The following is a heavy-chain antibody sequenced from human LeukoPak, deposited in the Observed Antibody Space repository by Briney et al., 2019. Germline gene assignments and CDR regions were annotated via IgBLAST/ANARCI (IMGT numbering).Heavy chain of an antibody. D-gene: IGHD5-12*01. V-gene: IGHV3-9*01. J-gene: IGHJ4*02. CDR3: AKVGGYSGYGPFDY. CDR2: ISWNSGSI. Sequence: GGSLRLSCAASGFTFDDYAMHWVRQAPGKGLEWVSGISWNSGSIDYADSVKGRFTISRDNAKNSLYLQMNSLRAEDTAVYYCAKVGGYSGYGPFDYWGQGTLVTVSS. CDR1: GFTFDDYA.